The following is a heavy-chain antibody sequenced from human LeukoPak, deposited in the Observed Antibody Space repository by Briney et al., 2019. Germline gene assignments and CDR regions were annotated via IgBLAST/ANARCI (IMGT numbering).Heavy chain of an antibody. CDR1: GYTFTSYY. CDR3: ASEGTGFGYYYYYGMDD. V-gene: IGHV1-46*01. CDR2: INPSGGST. J-gene: IGHJ6*02. D-gene: IGHD2-8*02. Sequence: GASVKVSCKASGYTFTSYYMHWVRQAPGQGLEWMGIINPSGGSTSYAQKFQGRVTMTRDASTSTVYMELSSLRSEDTAVYYCASEGTGFGYYYYYGMDDWGQGTTVTVSS.